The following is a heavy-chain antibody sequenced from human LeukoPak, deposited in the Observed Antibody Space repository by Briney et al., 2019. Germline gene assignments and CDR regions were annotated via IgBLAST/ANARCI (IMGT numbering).Heavy chain of an antibody. CDR2: IYTSGST. V-gene: IGHV4-61*02. CDR3: ARGMGDSSGYYYGYYFDY. J-gene: IGHJ4*02. CDR1: GGSISSGSYY. Sequence: SQTLSLTCTVSGGSISSGSYYWSWIRQPAGKGLEWIGRIYTSGSTNYNPSLKSRVTISVDTSKNQFSLKLSSVTAADTAVYYCARGMGDSSGYYYGYYFDYWGQGTLVTASS. D-gene: IGHD3-22*01.